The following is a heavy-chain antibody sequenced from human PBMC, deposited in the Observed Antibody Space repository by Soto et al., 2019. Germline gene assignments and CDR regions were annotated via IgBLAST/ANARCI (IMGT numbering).Heavy chain of an antibody. D-gene: IGHD3-16*01. CDR2: INGDGSRT. V-gene: IGHV3-74*01. J-gene: IGHJ4*02. CDR1: GFTFSSYW. CDR3: ARGAGGAYYVDY. Sequence: EVQLVESGGGLVQPGGSLRLSCAASGFTFSSYWMHWGRQAPGKGLVWVARINGDGSRTSYADSVKGQFTISRDNARNTLYLPMISLGAEDTAVYYCARGAGGAYYVDYWGQGTLVTVSS.